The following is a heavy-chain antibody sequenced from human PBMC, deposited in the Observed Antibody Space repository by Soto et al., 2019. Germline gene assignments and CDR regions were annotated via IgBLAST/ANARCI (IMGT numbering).Heavy chain of an antibody. CDR1: GFTFRNFC. CDR2: ISNDENIK. Sequence: PGGSLRLSGVASGFTFRNFCMHWVRQAPGKGLEWVAVISNDENIKKYADSVRGRSAIARDTSKNTVYLQVTTLRAEDTAIYYCARGLRAGLDYWGQGALVPVSP. CDR3: ARGLRAGLDY. J-gene: IGHJ4*02. V-gene: IGHV3-33*01.